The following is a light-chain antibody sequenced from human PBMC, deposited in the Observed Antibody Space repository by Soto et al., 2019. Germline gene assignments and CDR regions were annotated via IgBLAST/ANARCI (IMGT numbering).Light chain of an antibody. J-gene: IGKJ3*01. CDR3: QQGHSMPLT. V-gene: IGKV1-39*01. CDR1: QSITNS. Sequence: DIQMTQSPSSLSASVGDRVTITCRASQSITNSLNWYQHKPGKAPTLLVYAASSLQSGVPSRFSGSGSGTDFTLTISSLQHEDFATYFCQQGHSMPLTFGPGTKVDIK. CDR2: AAS.